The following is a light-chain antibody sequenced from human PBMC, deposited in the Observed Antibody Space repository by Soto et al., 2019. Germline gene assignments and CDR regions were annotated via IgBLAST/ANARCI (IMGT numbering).Light chain of an antibody. Sequence: EIVVTQSPATLAVSPGERATLSCRASQSVSSNLAWYQQKPGQAPRLLIYDASTRATGLPARFSGSGSGTEFTLTVSSLQSEDFAVYYCQQYKNWPLITFGQGTRLEI. V-gene: IGKV3-15*01. CDR1: QSVSSN. CDR2: DAS. J-gene: IGKJ5*01. CDR3: QQYKNWPLIT.